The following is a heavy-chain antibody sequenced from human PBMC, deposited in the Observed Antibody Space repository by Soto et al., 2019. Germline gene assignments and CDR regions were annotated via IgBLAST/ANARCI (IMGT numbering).Heavy chain of an antibody. CDR2: ISGSNTYR. CDR3: ARDVYGSGSFSFDY. J-gene: IGHJ4*02. V-gene: IGHV3-21*01. D-gene: IGHD3-10*01. CDR1: GFTFSTYS. Sequence: EVQLVESGGGLVKPGGSLRLSCAASGFTFSTYSMNWVRQAPGKGLEWVSSISGSNTYRYYADSVKGRFTISRDNAKNSLHLQMTSLRAEDTAVYYCARDVYGSGSFSFDYWGQGTLVTVSS.